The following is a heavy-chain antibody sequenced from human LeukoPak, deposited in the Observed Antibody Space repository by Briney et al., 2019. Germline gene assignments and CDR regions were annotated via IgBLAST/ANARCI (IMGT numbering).Heavy chain of an antibody. CDR1: GFTFSSYY. D-gene: IGHD3-16*01. J-gene: IGHJ4*02. Sequence: GGSLKLSCAASGFTFSSYYMNWVRQAPGKGLEWVSSISRTTNYTYYTDSVKGRFTISRDNAKNSLYLQMNSLTAEDTAVYYCTRVSYADGGYFDYRGQGTLVTVSS. CDR2: ISRTTNYT. V-gene: IGHV3-21*01. CDR3: TRVSYADGGYFDY.